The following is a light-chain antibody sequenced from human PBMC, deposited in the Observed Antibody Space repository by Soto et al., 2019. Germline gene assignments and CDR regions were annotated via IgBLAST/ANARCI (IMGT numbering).Light chain of an antibody. V-gene: IGKV1-5*01. J-gene: IGKJ3*01. CDR2: DAS. CDR1: QSISSW. Sequence: DIQMTQSPSTLSASVGARVTITCRASQSISSWLAWYQQKPGKAPKLLSYDASSLESGVPSRFSGSGSGTEFTLTISSLQPDDFETYYCQQYNSYSGTFGPGTKVDIK. CDR3: QQYNSYSGT.